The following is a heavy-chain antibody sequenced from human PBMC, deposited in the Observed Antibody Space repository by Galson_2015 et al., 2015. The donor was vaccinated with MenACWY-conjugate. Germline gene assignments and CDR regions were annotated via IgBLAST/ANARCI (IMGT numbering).Heavy chain of an antibody. CDR2: ISSNGGST. J-gene: IGHJ3*02. CDR3: VKFWYDSHGGFDAFDT. V-gene: IGHV3-64D*06. CDR1: GFTFSSYA. D-gene: IGHD3-22*01. Sequence: SLRLSCAASGFTFSSYAMHWVRQAPGKGLEYVSAISSNGGSTYYADSVKGRFTISRDNSKNTLYLQMSSLRAEDTAVYYCVKFWYDSHGGFDAFDTWGQGTMVTVSS.